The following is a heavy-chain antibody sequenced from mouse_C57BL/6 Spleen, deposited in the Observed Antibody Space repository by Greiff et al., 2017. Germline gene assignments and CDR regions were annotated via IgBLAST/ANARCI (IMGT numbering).Heavy chain of an antibody. D-gene: IGHD1-1*01. J-gene: IGHJ2*01. CDR3: TRDYYYGSSYRAFDY. V-gene: IGHV5-9-1*02. CDR1: GFTFSSYA. Sequence: EVKLVESGEGLVKPGGSLKLSCAASGFTFSSYAMSWVRQTPEKRLEWVAYISSGGDYIYYADTVKGRFTISRDNSRNTLYLQLSSLTSEDTAMYYCTRDYYYGSSYRAFDYWGQGTTLTVSS. CDR2: ISSGGDYI.